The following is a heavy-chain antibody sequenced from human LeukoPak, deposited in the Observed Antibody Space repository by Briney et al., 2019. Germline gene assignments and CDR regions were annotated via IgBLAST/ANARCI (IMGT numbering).Heavy chain of an antibody. Sequence: GGSLRLSCAASGFTFSSYEMNWVRQAPGKGLEWVSYISSSGSTIYYADSVKGRFTISRDNAKNSLYLQMNSLRAEDTAVYYCARGSSRDWLLYYYYYMDVWGKGTTVTISS. CDR1: GFTFSSYE. D-gene: IGHD3-9*01. V-gene: IGHV3-48*03. CDR3: ARGSSRDWLLYYYYYMDV. CDR2: ISSSGSTI. J-gene: IGHJ6*03.